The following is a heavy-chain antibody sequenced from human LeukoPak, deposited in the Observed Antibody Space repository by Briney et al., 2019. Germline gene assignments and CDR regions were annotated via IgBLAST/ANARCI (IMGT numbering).Heavy chain of an antibody. CDR1: GGSISSSSYY. CDR3: ASHACYYDSSALLFQH. V-gene: IGHV4-39*07. D-gene: IGHD3-22*01. Sequence: SETLSLTCTVSGGSISSSSYYWGWIRQPPGKGLEWIGSIYYSGSTYYNPSLKSRVTISVDTSKNQFSLKLSSVTAADTAVYYCASHACYYDSSALLFQHWGQGTLVTVSS. CDR2: IYYSGST. J-gene: IGHJ1*01.